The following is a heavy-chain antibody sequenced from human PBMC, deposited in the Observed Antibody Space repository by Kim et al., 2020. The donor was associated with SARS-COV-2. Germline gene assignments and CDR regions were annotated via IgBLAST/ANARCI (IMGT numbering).Heavy chain of an antibody. J-gene: IGHJ4*02. CDR2: VKSKSDGETT. V-gene: IGHV3-15*01. CDR1: GFTFSNAR. D-gene: IGHD2-2*01. Sequence: GGSLRLSCAASGFTFSNARMTWVRQAPGKGLEWVGRVKSKSDGETTDYAAPVKGRFTISRDDSKNTLYLQMSSLRTEDTAVYYCSVRYCTGASCYEMTDHWGQGTLVTVSS. CDR3: SVRYCTGASCYEMTDH.